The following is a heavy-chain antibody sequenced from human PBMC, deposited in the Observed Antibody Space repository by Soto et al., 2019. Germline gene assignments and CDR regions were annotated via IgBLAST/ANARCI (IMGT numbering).Heavy chain of an antibody. CDR1: GYTFTGYY. V-gene: IGHV1-2*02. J-gene: IGHJ4*02. CDR3: ARDLSLPRDRLCTASDY. CDR2: INPNSGGT. Sequence: ASVKVSCKASGYTFTGYYMHWVRQAPGQGLEWMGWINPNSGGTNYAQKFQGRVTMTRDTSISTAYMELSRLRSDDTAVYYCARDLSLPRDRLCTASDYWGQGTLVTVSS.